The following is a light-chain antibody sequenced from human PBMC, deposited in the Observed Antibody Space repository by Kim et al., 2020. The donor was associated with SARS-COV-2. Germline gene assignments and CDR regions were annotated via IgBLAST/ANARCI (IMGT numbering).Light chain of an antibody. CDR2: GKN. J-gene: IGLJ1*01. CDR1: SLRSYY. Sequence: SSELTQDPAVSVALGQTVKITCQGDSLRSYYASWYQQKPGQAPVLVIYGKNNRPSGIPDRFSGSSSGNTASFTITGAQAEDEADYYCNSRDSSGNHPNYV. V-gene: IGLV3-19*01. CDR3: NSRDSSGNHPNYV.